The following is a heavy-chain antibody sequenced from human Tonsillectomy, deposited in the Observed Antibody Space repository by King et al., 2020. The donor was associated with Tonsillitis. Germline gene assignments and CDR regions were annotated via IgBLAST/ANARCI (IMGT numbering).Heavy chain of an antibody. Sequence: VQLVESGGGLVQPGGSLRLSCAVSGFTFSSYWMSWVRQAPGKGLEWVANINQDGSEKYYVDSVKGRFTRSRDNAKKSLYLQMSSLRDEDTAVYYCARESWGVDDCWGQGTLVTVSS. V-gene: IGHV3-7*04. J-gene: IGHJ4*02. D-gene: IGHD3-16*01. CDR2: INQDGSEK. CDR3: ARESWGVDDC. CDR1: GFTFSSYW.